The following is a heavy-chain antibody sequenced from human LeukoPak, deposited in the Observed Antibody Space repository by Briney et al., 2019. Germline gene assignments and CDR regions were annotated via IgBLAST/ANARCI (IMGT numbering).Heavy chain of an antibody. D-gene: IGHD3-3*01. Sequence: SQTLSLTCTVSGGSISSGGYYWSWIRQHPGKGLEWIGYIYYSGSTYYNPSLKSRVTISVDTSKNQFSLKLSSVTAADTAVYYCARVRSGTGITIFGVVRPGAFDIWGQGTMVTVSS. CDR2: IYYSGST. J-gene: IGHJ3*02. V-gene: IGHV4-31*03. CDR1: GGSISSGGYY. CDR3: ARVRSGTGITIFGVVRPGAFDI.